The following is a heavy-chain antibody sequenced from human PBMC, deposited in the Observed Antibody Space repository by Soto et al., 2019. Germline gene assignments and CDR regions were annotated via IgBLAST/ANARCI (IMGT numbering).Heavy chain of an antibody. V-gene: IGHV4-34*01. CDR1: GGSFSGYY. J-gene: IGHJ3*01. D-gene: IGHD2-15*01. Sequence: QVQLQQWGAGLLKPSETLSLTCAAYGGSFSGYYWSWIRQPPGKGLEWIGEINHSGSTNYNPSLKSRVTISVDTSKNQFSLKLSSVTAADTAVYYCAREGLYCSGGSCYSWGQGTMVTVSS. CDR2: INHSGST. CDR3: AREGLYCSGGSCYS.